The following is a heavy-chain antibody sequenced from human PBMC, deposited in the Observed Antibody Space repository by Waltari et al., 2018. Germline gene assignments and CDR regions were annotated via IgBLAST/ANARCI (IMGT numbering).Heavy chain of an antibody. D-gene: IGHD1-26*01. CDR3: ARAIPSGSYQTGAFDI. J-gene: IGHJ3*02. Sequence: QLQLQESGPGLVKPSETLSLTCTVSGGSISSSSYYWAWIRQPQGKGLEWIGSIYYSGSTYYNPSLKSRVTISVDTSKNQFSLKLSSVTAADTAVYYCARAIPSGSYQTGAFDIWGQGTMVTVSS. CDR1: GGSISSSSYY. V-gene: IGHV4-39*07. CDR2: IYYSGST.